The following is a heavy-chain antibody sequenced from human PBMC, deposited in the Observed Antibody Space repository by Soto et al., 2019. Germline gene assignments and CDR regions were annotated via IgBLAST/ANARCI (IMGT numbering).Heavy chain of an antibody. J-gene: IGHJ6*02. CDR1: GGSISSGGYY. CDR2: IYYSGST. D-gene: IGHD3-10*01. Sequence: SETLSLTCTVSGGSISSGGYYWSWIRQHPGKGLEWIGYIYYSGSTYYNPSLKSRVTISVDTPKNQFSLKLSSVTAADTAVYYCARDLWFGEFPGYYYGMDVWGQGTTVTVSS. V-gene: IGHV4-31*03. CDR3: ARDLWFGEFPGYYYGMDV.